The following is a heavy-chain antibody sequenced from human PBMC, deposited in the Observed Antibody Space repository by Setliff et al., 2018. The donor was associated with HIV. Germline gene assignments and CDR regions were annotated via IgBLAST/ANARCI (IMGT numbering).Heavy chain of an antibody. D-gene: IGHD6-13*01. CDR3: ASSWSRVPYYGMDV. CDR1: GGTFSSYA. Sequence: ASVKVSCKASGGTFSSYAISWVRQAPGQGPEWMGWMNPNSGNTGYAPKLQGRVTMTRNTSISTAYMELSSLRSDDTAVYYCASSWSRVPYYGMDVWGQGTTVTVSS. V-gene: IGHV1-8*02. CDR2: MNPNSGNT. J-gene: IGHJ6*02.